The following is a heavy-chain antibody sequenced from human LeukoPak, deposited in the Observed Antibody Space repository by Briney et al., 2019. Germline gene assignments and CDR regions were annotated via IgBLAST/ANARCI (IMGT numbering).Heavy chain of an antibody. J-gene: IGHJ6*03. CDR1: GFSFITYA. CDR2: ISGTRSAV. Sequence: GGSLRLSCTASGFSFITYAMNWVRQAPGKGLEWVSGISGTRSAVAYADSVQGRLTVSRDTSKRKVYLQMSGLRVNDMATYYSVKGSGPHNYFYCMDVWGKGTPVTAYS. V-gene: IGHV3-21*04. D-gene: IGHD3-3*01. CDR3: VKGSGPHNYFYCMDV.